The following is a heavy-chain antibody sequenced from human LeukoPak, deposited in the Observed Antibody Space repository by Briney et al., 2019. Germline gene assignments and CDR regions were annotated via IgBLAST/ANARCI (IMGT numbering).Heavy chain of an antibody. CDR3: ARERGGDGYNREYYFDY. J-gene: IGHJ4*02. D-gene: IGHD5-24*01. CDR2: IIPIFGTA. CDR1: GGTFSSYA. V-gene: IGHV1-69*06. Sequence: SVKVSCKASGGTFSSYAISWVRQAPGQGLEWMGGIIPIFGTANYAQKFQGRVTITADKSTSTAYMELSSLRSEDTAVYYCARERGGDGYNREYYFDYWGQGTLVTVSS.